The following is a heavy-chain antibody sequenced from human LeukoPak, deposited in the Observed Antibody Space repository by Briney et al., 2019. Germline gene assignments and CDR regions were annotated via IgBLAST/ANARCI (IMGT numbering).Heavy chain of an antibody. Sequence: GGSLRLSCAASGFTFSGSAMHWVRQASGKGLEWVGRIRSKANSYATAYAASVKGGFTISRDDSKNTAYLQMNSLKTEDTAVYYCTSYYDSSGYQGWLFDYWGQGTLVTVSS. V-gene: IGHV3-73*01. CDR3: TSYYDSSGYQGWLFDY. CDR1: GFTFSGSA. J-gene: IGHJ4*02. CDR2: IRSKANSYAT. D-gene: IGHD3-22*01.